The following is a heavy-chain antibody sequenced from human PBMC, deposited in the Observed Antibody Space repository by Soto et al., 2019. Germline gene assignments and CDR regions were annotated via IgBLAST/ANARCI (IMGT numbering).Heavy chain of an antibody. Sequence: QVQLVQSGAEVKKPGASLKVSCKASGYTFTSYDINWVRQATGQGLEWMGWMNPNSGNTGYAQKFQGRVTMTRNTSISTAYMELSSLRSEDTAVYYCARSPSHCSGGSCYLIDYWGQGTLVTVSS. V-gene: IGHV1-8*01. CDR1: GYTFTSYD. J-gene: IGHJ4*02. CDR3: ARSPSHCSGGSCYLIDY. CDR2: MNPNSGNT. D-gene: IGHD2-15*01.